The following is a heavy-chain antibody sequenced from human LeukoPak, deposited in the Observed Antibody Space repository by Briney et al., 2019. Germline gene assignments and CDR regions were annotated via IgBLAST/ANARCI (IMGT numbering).Heavy chain of an antibody. D-gene: IGHD6-6*01. CDR1: GLSFSTYG. CDR3: ARDRRIDH. V-gene: IGHV3-30*02. J-gene: IGHJ5*02. Sequence: GGSLRLSCVASGLSFSTYGMHWVRQAPGKGLEWVTFIHFDASIKFYADSVKGRFSISRDNSKNTVYLQMNSLRVEDAAVYYCARDRRIDHWGQGTLVTVSS. CDR2: IHFDASIK.